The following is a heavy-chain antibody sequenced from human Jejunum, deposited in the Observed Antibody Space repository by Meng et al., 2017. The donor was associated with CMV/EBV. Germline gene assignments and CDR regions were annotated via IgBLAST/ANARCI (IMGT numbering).Heavy chain of an antibody. Sequence: CAASGLAFSAYRMHWVHQVAGKGLVWVSHIIGDGTTTTYADSVKGRFTIPRDNAKNTLYLQMNSLRVEDTGVYYCGRGNYYAVDVWGQGTTVTVSS. CDR3: GRGNYYAVDV. CDR1: GLAFSAYR. V-gene: IGHV3-74*01. CDR2: IIGDGTTT. J-gene: IGHJ6*02.